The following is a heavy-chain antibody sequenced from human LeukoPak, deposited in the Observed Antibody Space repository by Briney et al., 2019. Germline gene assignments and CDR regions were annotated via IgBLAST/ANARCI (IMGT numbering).Heavy chain of an antibody. CDR3: ASSYGDYLEHQFDY. V-gene: IGHV3-7*01. Sequence: PGGSLRLSCVASEFTFSNYWMSWVRQAPGKGLEWVANIKGDGSEKKYVDSVEGRFTISRDNAKNSLYLQMNNLRAEDTAVYYCASSYGDYLEHQFDYWGQGTPVTVSS. CDR1: EFTFSNYW. D-gene: IGHD4-17*01. J-gene: IGHJ4*02. CDR2: IKGDGSEK.